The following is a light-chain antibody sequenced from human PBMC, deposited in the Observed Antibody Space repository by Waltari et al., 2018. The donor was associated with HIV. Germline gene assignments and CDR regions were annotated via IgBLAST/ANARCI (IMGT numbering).Light chain of an antibody. V-gene: IGLV1-47*01. CDR1: SSNIGSNY. Sequence: QSVLTQPPSASGTPGQRVTIPCSGSSSNIGSNYVYWYQQLPETAPKLLIYRNNQRPSGVPDRFSGSKSGTSASLAISGLRSEDEADYYCAAWDDSLSAHWVFGGGTKLTVL. CDR2: RNN. CDR3: AAWDDSLSAHWV. J-gene: IGLJ3*02.